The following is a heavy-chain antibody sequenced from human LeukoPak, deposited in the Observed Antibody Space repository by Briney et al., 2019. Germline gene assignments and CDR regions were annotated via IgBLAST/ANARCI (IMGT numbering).Heavy chain of an antibody. CDR3: ARDSYYDFWSGYYDY. V-gene: IGHV3-30-3*01. Sequence: PGGSLRLSCAASGFTFSSYAMHWVRQAPGKGLEWVAVISYDGSNKYYADSVKGRFTISRDNSKNTLYLQMNSLRAEDTAVYYCARDSYYDFWSGYYDYWGQGTLVTVSS. D-gene: IGHD3-3*01. CDR1: GFTFSSYA. CDR2: ISYDGSNK. J-gene: IGHJ4*02.